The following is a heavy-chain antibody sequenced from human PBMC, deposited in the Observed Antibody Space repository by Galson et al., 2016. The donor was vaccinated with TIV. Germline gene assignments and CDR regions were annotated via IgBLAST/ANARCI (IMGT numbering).Heavy chain of an antibody. CDR3: TRAAGKNGASCYATCETFDI. Sequence: CAISGDSVSSDSAAWNWVRQSPSRGLEWLGRTYYRSRWYYDYKVSVKGRITINPDTSKNQFPLQLNSVTPEDTAVYYCTRAAGKNGASCYATCETFDIWGQGTMVTVSS. CDR2: TYYRSRWYY. D-gene: IGHD2-2*01. J-gene: IGHJ3*02. V-gene: IGHV6-1*01. CDR1: GDSVSSDSAA.